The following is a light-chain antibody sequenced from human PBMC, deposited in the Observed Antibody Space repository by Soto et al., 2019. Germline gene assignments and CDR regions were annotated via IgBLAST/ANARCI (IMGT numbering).Light chain of an antibody. CDR2: GAS. CDR3: QQYGSSLFT. J-gene: IGKJ3*01. Sequence: EVELTQSPGTLSLSPGERATLSCRASQSVSSSYLAWYQQKHGQAPRLLIYGASNRATGIPDRFSGSGSGTDFTLTISRLEPEDFAVYYCQQYGSSLFTFGPGTKVDIK. CDR1: QSVSSSY. V-gene: IGKV3-20*01.